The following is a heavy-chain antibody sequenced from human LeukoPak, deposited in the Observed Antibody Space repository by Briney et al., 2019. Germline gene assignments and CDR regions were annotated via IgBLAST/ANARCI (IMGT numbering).Heavy chain of an antibody. Sequence: ASVKVSCTASGYTFTSYDINWVRQATGQGLEWMGWMNPNSGNTGYAQKFQGRVTMTRNTSISTAYMELSSLRSEDTAVYYCARESVVIHAFDIWGQGTMVTVSS. CDR2: MNPNSGNT. D-gene: IGHD3-22*01. CDR1: GYTFTSYD. V-gene: IGHV1-8*01. J-gene: IGHJ3*02. CDR3: ARESVVIHAFDI.